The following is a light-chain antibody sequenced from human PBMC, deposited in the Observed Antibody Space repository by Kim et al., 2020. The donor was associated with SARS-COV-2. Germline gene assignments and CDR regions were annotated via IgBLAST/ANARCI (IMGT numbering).Light chain of an antibody. CDR2: AAS. CDR3: QQNYSTPRT. V-gene: IGKV1-39*01. J-gene: IGKJ1*01. CDR1: QSISSN. Sequence: DIQMTQSPSSLSASVGDRVTITCRASQSISSNLNWYQQKPGKAPRLLIYAASSLQSGVPSRFSGSGSGTEFTLTISSLQSEDFATYYCQQNYSTPRTFGQGTKVDIK.